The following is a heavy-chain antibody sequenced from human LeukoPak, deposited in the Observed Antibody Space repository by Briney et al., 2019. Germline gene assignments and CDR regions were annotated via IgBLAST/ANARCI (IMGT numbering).Heavy chain of an antibody. J-gene: IGHJ6*04. CDR2: IITIFGTA. CDR3: ARVGVVYCSSTSCPKAPTNYYDYGMDA. V-gene: IGHV1-69*01. D-gene: IGHD2-2*01. Sequence: GGSVKVSCEASGGTFSSYAISWVRQAPGKGLEWMGGIITIFGTANYAQKVQGRVTISGDESTCTVYMEMSSLRSEDTAVYYCARVGVVYCSSTSCPKAPTNYYDYGMDAWGKGTPVTVSS. CDR1: GGTFSSYA.